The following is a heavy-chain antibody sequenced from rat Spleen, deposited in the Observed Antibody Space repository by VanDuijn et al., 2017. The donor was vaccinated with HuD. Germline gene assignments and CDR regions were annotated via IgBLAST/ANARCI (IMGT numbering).Heavy chain of an antibody. D-gene: IGHD1-1*01. J-gene: IGHJ2*01. Sequence: VQLQESGPGLVKPSQALSLTCSVTAYSITSSYRWNWIRKFPGNKLEWMGYINGAGSTNYNPSLKSRISITRDTSKNQFFLQVNSVTNEDTATYYCARYPYYYSGYYWGQGVWVTVSS. V-gene: IGHV3-3*01. CDR3: ARYPYYYSGYY. CDR1: AYSITSSYR. CDR2: INGAGST.